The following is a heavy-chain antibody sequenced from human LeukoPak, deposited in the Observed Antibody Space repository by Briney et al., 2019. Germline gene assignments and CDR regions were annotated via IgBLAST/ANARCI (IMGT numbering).Heavy chain of an antibody. CDR2: INHSGST. Sequence: PSETLSLTCAVYGGSFSGYYWSWIRQPPGKGLEWIGEINHSGSTNYNPSLKSQVTISVDTSKNQFSLKLSSVTAADTAVYYCARGWGSVFDYWGQGTLVTVSS. J-gene: IGHJ4*02. V-gene: IGHV4-34*01. CDR3: ARGWGSVFDY. CDR1: GGSFSGYY. D-gene: IGHD7-27*01.